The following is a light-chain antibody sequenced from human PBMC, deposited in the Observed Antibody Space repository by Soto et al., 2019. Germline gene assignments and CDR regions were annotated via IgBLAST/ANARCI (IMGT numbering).Light chain of an antibody. CDR3: QQYYSYPLT. Sequence: AIRITQSPSSLSASTGDRVTITCRASQGISSYLAWYQQKPGKAPKLLIYAASTLQSGVPSRFSGSGSGTDFTLTISCLQSEDFATYYCQQYYSYPLTFSGGTKVDIK. V-gene: IGKV1-8*01. J-gene: IGKJ4*01. CDR2: AAS. CDR1: QGISSY.